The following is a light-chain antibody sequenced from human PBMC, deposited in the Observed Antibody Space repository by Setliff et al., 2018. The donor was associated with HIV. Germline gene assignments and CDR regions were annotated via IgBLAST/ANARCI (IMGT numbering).Light chain of an antibody. Sequence: QSALTQPASVSGSPGQPITISCTGTSSDIGGYNYVAWYQQHPGKAPKLMIYDVTRRPSGVSDRFSGSKSGHTASLTISGLQAEDEADYYCSSYTTSSTYVFGTGTKVTVL. CDR2: DVT. V-gene: IGLV2-14*01. J-gene: IGLJ1*01. CDR3: SSYTTSSTYV. CDR1: SSDIGGYNY.